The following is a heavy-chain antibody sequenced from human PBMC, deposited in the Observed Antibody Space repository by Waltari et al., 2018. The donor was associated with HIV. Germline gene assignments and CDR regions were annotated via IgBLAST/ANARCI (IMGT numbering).Heavy chain of an antibody. CDR3: ARDLDRKFDY. CDR2: IWYDGSNK. V-gene: IGHV3-33*01. J-gene: IGHJ4*02. D-gene: IGHD3-22*01. CDR1: GFTFSSYG. Sequence: QVQLVESGGGVVQPGGSLRLSCAASGFTFSSYGMYWVRQAPGKGLEWVAVIWYDGSNKYYADSVKGRFTISRDNSKNTLYMQMNSLRAEDTAVYYCARDLDRKFDYWGQGTLVTVSS.